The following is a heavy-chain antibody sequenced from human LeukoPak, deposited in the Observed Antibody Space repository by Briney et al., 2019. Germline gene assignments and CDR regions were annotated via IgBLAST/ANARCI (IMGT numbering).Heavy chain of an antibody. J-gene: IGHJ4*02. CDR1: GFTFSSYW. D-gene: IGHD3-10*02. CDR3: ARSVLFGSFDY. V-gene: IGHV3-7*01. Sequence: GGSLRLSCAASGFTFSSYWMSWVRQAPGKGLEWVANIKQDGSEKYYVDFVKGRFTISRDNAKNSLYLQMNSLRAEDTAVYYCARSVLFGSFDYWGQGTLVTVSS. CDR2: IKQDGSEK.